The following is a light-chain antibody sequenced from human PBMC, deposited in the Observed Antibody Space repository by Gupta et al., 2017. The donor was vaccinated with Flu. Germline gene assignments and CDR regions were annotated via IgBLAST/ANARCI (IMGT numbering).Light chain of an antibody. J-gene: IGLJ3*02. V-gene: IGLV2-14*04. CDR3: SSYTSTASFVL. CDR2: DVR. CDR1: SDIGGYNY. Sequence: SDIGGYNYVSWYQQYPGKAPKLIIYDVRDRPSGVSSRFSGPKSGNTASLTISGLQAEDEAYYYCSSYTSTASFVLFGGGTKLTVL.